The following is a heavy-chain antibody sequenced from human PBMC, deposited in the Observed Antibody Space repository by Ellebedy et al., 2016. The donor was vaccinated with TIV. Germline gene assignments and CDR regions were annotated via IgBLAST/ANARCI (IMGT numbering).Heavy chain of an antibody. CDR1: GFTFSGSA. CDR2: IRNKANNYAT. Sequence: GESLKISXAASGFTFSGSAIHWVRQASGKGLEWVGRIRNKANNYATAYAASVRGRFTISRDDSKNTAYLQMTSLKTEDTAVYYCTRHPDYSYYGSGSYYKSWFDPWGQGTLVTVSS. D-gene: IGHD3-10*01. J-gene: IGHJ5*02. V-gene: IGHV3-73*01. CDR3: TRHPDYSYYGSGSYYKSWFDP.